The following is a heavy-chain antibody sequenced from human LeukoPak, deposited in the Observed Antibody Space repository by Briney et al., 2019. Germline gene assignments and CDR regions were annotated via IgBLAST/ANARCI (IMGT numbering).Heavy chain of an antibody. CDR1: GFIFSDYE. Sequence: GGSLRLSCAASGFIFSDYEINWVRQAPGKGLEWVSCISTSGSTAYYADSVKGRFTISRDNAKNSLFLQMNSLTAEDTAVYYCARGALHVFDYWGQGTLVTVSS. V-gene: IGHV3-48*03. CDR2: ISTSGSTA. J-gene: IGHJ4*02. D-gene: IGHD3-10*02. CDR3: ARGALHVFDY.